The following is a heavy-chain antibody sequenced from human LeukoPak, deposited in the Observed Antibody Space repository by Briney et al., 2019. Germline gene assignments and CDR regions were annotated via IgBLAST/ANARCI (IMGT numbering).Heavy chain of an antibody. CDR2: ISSSSSYI. V-gene: IGHV3-21*01. CDR1: GFTFSSYS. D-gene: IGHD1-14*01. J-gene: IGHJ4*02. Sequence: GGSLRLSCAASGFTFSSYSMNWVRQAPGKGLEWVSSISSSSSYIYYTDSVKGRFTISRDNAKNSLYLQMNSLRAEDTAVYYCARGRAEDELDYWGQGTLVTVSS. CDR3: ARGRAEDELDY.